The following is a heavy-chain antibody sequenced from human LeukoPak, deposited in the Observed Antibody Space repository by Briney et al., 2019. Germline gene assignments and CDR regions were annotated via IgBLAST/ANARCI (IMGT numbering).Heavy chain of an antibody. J-gene: IGHJ4*02. V-gene: IGHV3-33*01. D-gene: IGHD2-2*01. Sequence: GGSLRLSCAASGFTFSNYGMHWVRQAPGKGLEWVAVIWYDESNEYYADSVKGRFTISRDNSKNTLYLQMNSLRAEDTAVYYCARGGRYCSSSSCHLGDYWGQGTLVTVSS. CDR1: GFTFSNYG. CDR2: IWYDESNE. CDR3: ARGGRYCSSSSCHLGDY.